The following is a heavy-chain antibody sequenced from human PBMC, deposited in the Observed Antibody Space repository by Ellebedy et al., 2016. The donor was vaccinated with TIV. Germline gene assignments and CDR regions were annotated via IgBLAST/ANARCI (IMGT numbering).Heavy chain of an antibody. V-gene: IGHV5-51*01. Sequence: GESLKISCKGSGFSLSTYWIGWVRQMPGKGLEWMGIIYPDDSDTRYSPSFQGQVTISADRSINTAYLQWNSLKASDTAMYYCATRAHCVGDCYLGAFDIWGQGTMVTVSS. CDR3: ATRAHCVGDCYLGAFDI. CDR1: GFSLSTYW. D-gene: IGHD2-21*02. CDR2: IYPDDSDT. J-gene: IGHJ3*02.